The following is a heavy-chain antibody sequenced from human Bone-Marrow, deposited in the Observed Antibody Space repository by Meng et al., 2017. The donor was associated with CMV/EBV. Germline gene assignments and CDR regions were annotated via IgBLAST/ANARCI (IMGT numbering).Heavy chain of an antibody. Sequence: ASVKVSCKASGYTFTGYYMHWVRQAPGQGLEWMGWINPNSGGTNYAQKFQGRVTMTRDTSISTAYMELSRLRSDDTAVYYCASGVLMAGGINWFDPWAREPWSPSPQ. CDR1: GYTFTGYY. CDR3: ASGVLMAGGINWFDP. D-gene: IGHD2-8*01. V-gene: IGHV1-2*02. CDR2: INPNSGGT. J-gene: IGHJ5*02.